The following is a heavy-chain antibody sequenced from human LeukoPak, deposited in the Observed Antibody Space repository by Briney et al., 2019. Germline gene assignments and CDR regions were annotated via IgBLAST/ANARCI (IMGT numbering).Heavy chain of an antibody. CDR1: GFTFSSYS. V-gene: IGHV3-30-3*01. CDR2: ISDDGSNE. J-gene: IGHJ4*02. D-gene: IGHD3-3*01. Sequence: PPGRSLRLSCAASGFTFSSYSMHWVRQAPGKGLEWVSVISDDGSNEYYADSVKGRFTLSRDNSKSTMYLQTDSLRAEDTAVYYCAKPEGVYDFWTGHYTGPFDYWGQGTLVTVSS. CDR3: AKPEGVYDFWTGHYTGPFDY.